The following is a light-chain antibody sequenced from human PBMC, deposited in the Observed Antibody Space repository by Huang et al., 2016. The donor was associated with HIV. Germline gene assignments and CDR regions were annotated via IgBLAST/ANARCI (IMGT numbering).Light chain of an antibody. CDR1: QSIITH. CDR3: QQSYTSPYT. J-gene: IGKJ2*01. V-gene: IGKV1-39*01. CDR2: GAS. Sequence: DVQMTQSPSSLSASVGDRITITCRASQSIITHLNWYQQHPGKAPKLLIYGASSLLGVVPSRFSGSVSGTDFTLTISSLQPEDFATYYCQQSYTSPYTFGQGTKLEI.